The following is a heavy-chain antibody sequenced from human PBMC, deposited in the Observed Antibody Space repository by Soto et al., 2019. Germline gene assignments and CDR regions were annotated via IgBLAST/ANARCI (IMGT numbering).Heavy chain of an antibody. D-gene: IGHD3-22*01. CDR2: IIPIFGTA. V-gene: IGHV1-69*06. J-gene: IGHJ5*02. CDR1: GGTFSSYA. Sequence: QVQLVQSGAEVKKPGSSVKVSCKASGGTFSSYAISWVRQAPGQGLEWMGGIIPIFGTANYAQKFQGRVTITADKSTSTAYMELSSLRSEDTAVYYCARDGNYYDSSGYYYWFDPWGQGTLVTVSS. CDR3: ARDGNYYDSSGYYYWFDP.